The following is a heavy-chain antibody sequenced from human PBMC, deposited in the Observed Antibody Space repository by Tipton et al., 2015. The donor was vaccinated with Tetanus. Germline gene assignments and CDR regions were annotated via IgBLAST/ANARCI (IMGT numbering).Heavy chain of an antibody. J-gene: IGHJ4*02. V-gene: IGHV4-59*02. CDR1: GDSGSRHY. D-gene: IGHD2-8*01. CDR3: ARGLIDDFLGSRIYFDS. Sequence: LRLSCSVSGDSGSRHYWSWIRQPPGKALEWVGDIFYSGNSISNPSFRSRVTMSVDTSRTLFSLTLIAVTAADTAVYLCARGLIDDFLGSRIYFDSWGPGTLVTVSS. CDR2: IFYSGNS.